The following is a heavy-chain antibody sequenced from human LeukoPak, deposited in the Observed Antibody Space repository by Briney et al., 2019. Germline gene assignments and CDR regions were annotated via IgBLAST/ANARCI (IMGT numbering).Heavy chain of an antibody. V-gene: IGHV3-48*03. Sequence: GGSLRLSCAASGFTFSSYEMNWVRQAPGKGLEWVSYISSSGSTIYYADSVKGQFTISRDNAKNTLYLQMNSLRAEDTAVYYCARGGGYSYGSFDYWGQGTLVTVSS. D-gene: IGHD5-18*01. CDR2: ISSSGSTI. CDR3: ARGGGYSYGSFDY. J-gene: IGHJ4*02. CDR1: GFTFSSYE.